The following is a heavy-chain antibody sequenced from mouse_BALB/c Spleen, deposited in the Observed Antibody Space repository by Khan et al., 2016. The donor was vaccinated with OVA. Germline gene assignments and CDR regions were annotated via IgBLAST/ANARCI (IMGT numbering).Heavy chain of an antibody. CDR3: ARDYERFAY. Sequence: QVQLQQSGAELAKPGASVKMSCKASGYTFTSYWMHWIKQRPGQGLEWIGYINPITVYTEYNQKFKDKATLTADKSSSTAYMQLSSLTSEDSAVYCGARDYERFAYWGQGTLVTVSA. D-gene: IGHD1-1*01. CDR2: INPITVYT. CDR1: GYTFTSYW. V-gene: IGHV1-7*01. J-gene: IGHJ3*01.